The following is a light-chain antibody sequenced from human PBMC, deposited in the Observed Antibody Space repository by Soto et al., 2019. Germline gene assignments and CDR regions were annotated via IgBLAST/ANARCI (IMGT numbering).Light chain of an antibody. Sequence: DIQITQSPSTLSASVGDRVTITCRASQSINSRLAWYQQKPGKAPKVLIYMASSLESGVPPRFSGSGSGTEFTLTISSLQPDYFATYYCQQYHSYPAFGQGTKVEIK. J-gene: IGKJ1*01. CDR1: QSINSR. CDR3: QQYHSYPA. CDR2: MAS. V-gene: IGKV1-5*03.